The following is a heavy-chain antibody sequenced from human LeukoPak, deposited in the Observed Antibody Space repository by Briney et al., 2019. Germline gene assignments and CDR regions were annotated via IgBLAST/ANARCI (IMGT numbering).Heavy chain of an antibody. CDR1: GFTFSGSA. J-gene: IGHJ4*02. Sequence: GGSLRLSCAASGFTFSGSAMHWVRKASGKGLEWVGRIRSKANSYATAYAASVKGRFTISRDDSKNTAYLQMNSLKTEDTAVYYCTRAYDFWSGYYNDYWGQGTLVTVSS. CDR3: TRAYDFWSGYYNDY. V-gene: IGHV3-73*01. CDR2: IRSKANSYAT. D-gene: IGHD3-3*01.